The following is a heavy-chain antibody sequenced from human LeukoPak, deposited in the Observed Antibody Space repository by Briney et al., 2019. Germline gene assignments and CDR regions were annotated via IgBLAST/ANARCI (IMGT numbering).Heavy chain of an antibody. CDR2: LYYSWSN. D-gene: IGHD6-13*01. V-gene: IGHV4-59*01. CDR3: ARVGYSSSWYEYYYYGMDV. J-gene: IGHJ6*02. CDR1: GGSNSRYY. Sequence: SETLSLTCTVCGGSNSRYYWCWIRQPRGKAREGMGYLYYSWSNNYNPALKSRVTISVDTSKNQFSLKLSSVAAADTAVYYCARVGYSSSWYEYYYYGMDVGGQGTTVTVSS.